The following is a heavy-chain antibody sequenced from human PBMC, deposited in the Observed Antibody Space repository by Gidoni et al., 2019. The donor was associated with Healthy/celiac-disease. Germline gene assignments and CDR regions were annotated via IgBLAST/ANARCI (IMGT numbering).Heavy chain of an antibody. J-gene: IGHJ3*02. CDR1: GFTFSSYG. Sequence: QVQLVESGGGVVQPGRSLRLSCAASGFTFSSYGMHWVRQAPGKGLEWVAVIWYDGSNKYYADSVKGRFTISRDNSKNTLYLQMNSLRAEDTAVYYCARDRGSYPRGDAFDIWGQGTMVTVSS. V-gene: IGHV3-33*01. CDR3: ARDRGSYPRGDAFDI. D-gene: IGHD1-26*01. CDR2: IWYDGSNK.